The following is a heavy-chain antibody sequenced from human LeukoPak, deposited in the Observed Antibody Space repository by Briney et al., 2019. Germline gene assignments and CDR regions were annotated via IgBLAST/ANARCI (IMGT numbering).Heavy chain of an antibody. CDR1: GFTFSNHA. Sequence: GGSLRLSCAASGFTFSNHAMSWVRQGPGKGLEGVSAISGSGGSTYYADSVKGRFTISRDNSKNTLYLQVNSLRAEDTAVYYCAKDFMGLTAPYYFDYWGQGTLVTVSS. V-gene: IGHV3-23*01. D-gene: IGHD1-26*01. CDR2: ISGSGGST. J-gene: IGHJ4*02. CDR3: AKDFMGLTAPYYFDY.